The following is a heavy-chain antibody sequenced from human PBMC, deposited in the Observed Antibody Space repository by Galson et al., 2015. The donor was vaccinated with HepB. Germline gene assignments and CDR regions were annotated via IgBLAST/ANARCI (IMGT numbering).Heavy chain of an antibody. CDR1: GFTFSSYA. J-gene: IGHJ6*02. Sequence: SLRLSCAASGFTFSSYAMHWVRQAPGKGLEWVAVISYDGSNKYYADSVKGRFTISRDNSKNTLYLQMNSLRAEDTAVYYCARDLVAAAPFLYYYYGMDVWGQGTTVTVSS. CDR3: ARDLVAAAPFLYYYYGMDV. D-gene: IGHD6-13*01. CDR2: ISYDGSNK. V-gene: IGHV3-30*04.